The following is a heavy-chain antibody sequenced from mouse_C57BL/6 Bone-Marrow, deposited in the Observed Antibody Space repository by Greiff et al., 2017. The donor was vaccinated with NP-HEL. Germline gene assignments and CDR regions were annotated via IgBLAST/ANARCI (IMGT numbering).Heavy chain of an antibody. CDR3: ARHEGDYGSPAWFAY. Sequence: VKLMESGAELVKPGASVKLSCKASGYTFTEYTIHWVKQRSGQGLEWIGWFYPGSGSIKYNEKFKDKATLTADKSSSTVYMELSRLTSEDSAVYFCARHEGDYGSPAWFAYWGQGTLVTVSA. CDR2: FYPGSGSI. CDR1: GYTFTEYT. D-gene: IGHD1-1*01. J-gene: IGHJ3*01. V-gene: IGHV1-62-2*01.